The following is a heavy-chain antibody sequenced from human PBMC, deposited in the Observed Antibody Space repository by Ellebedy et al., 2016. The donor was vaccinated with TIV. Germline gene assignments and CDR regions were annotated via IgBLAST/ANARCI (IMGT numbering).Heavy chain of an antibody. Sequence: GESLKISXAASGFTFSTFWMHWVRQAPGKGLVWVSRINSNGSITTYADSVKGRFTISRDNAKNTLYLQMNTLRAGDTAVYYCARGYNYGQYWGQGTLATVSS. J-gene: IGHJ4*02. CDR1: GFTFSTFW. V-gene: IGHV3-74*01. D-gene: IGHD5-18*01. CDR2: INSNGSIT. CDR3: ARGYNYGQY.